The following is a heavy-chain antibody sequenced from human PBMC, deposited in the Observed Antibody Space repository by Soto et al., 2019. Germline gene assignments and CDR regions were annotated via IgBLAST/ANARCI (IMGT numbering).Heavy chain of an antibody. J-gene: IGHJ6*02. Sequence: GGSLRLSCAASGFTFSSYSMNWVRQAPGKGLEWVSSISSSSSYKYYRDSVKGRFTISRDNAKNTLYLQINSLRYEDTAVYYCARGDREDIAVVIGVRPGEYGVDVWGQGTTVTVSS. D-gene: IGHD2-15*01. CDR1: GFTFSSYS. CDR3: ARGDREDIAVVIGVRPGEYGVDV. CDR2: ISSSSSYK. V-gene: IGHV3-21*01.